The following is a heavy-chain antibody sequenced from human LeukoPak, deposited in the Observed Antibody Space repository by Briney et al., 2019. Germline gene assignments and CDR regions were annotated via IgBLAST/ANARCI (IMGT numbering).Heavy chain of an antibody. Sequence: GESLKISCKGSGYSFTSYWIGWVRQMPGKGLEWMVIIYPGDSDTRYSPSFQGQVTISADKSISTAYLQWSSLKASDTAMYYCAREAVATLYGMDVWGQGTTVTVSS. CDR3: AREAVATLYGMDV. CDR2: IYPGDSDT. V-gene: IGHV5-51*01. CDR1: GYSFTSYW. J-gene: IGHJ6*02. D-gene: IGHD5-12*01.